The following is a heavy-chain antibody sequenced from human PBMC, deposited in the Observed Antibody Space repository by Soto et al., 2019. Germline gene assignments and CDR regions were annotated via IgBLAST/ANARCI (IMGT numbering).Heavy chain of an antibody. CDR3: ARDRGYDAHDYYYNAMDV. CDR1: GFTFRTYT. Sequence: ESGGGLVKPGGSLRLSCISSGFTFRTYTMNWVRQAPGKGLEWVSGIRGFSPYTFYAESVRGRFTISRDNAKNSLFLQMDSLRAEDTAVYYWARDRGYDAHDYYYNAMDVWGQGTTVTVSS. D-gene: IGHD3-10*01. J-gene: IGHJ6*02. V-gene: IGHV3-21*01. CDR2: IRGFSPYT.